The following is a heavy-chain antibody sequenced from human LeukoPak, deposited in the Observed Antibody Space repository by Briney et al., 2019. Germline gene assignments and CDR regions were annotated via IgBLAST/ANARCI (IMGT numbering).Heavy chain of an antibody. V-gene: IGHV4-59*12. CDR1: GGSISSYY. CDR2: IYCSGST. CDR3: ASSNPSGSYSGFDY. J-gene: IGHJ4*02. Sequence: SETLSLTCTVSGGSISSYYWSWIRQPPGKGLEWIGYIYCSGSTNYNPSLKSRVTMSVDTSKNQFSLKLSSVTAADTAVYYCASSNPSGSYSGFDYWGQGTLVTVSS. D-gene: IGHD1-26*01.